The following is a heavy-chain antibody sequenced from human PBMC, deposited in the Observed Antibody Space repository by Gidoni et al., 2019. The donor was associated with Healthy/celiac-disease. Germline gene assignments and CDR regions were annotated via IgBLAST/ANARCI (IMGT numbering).Heavy chain of an antibody. J-gene: IGHJ6*02. CDR3: ARGSGWYDYYYYGMDV. Sequence: QVQLQESGPGLVKPSETLSLTCTVSGGSISSYYWSWFRQPAGKGLEWIGRIYTSGSTNYNPSLKSRVTMSVDTSKNQFSLKLSSVTAADTAVYYCARGSGWYDYYYYGMDVWGQGTTVTVSS. D-gene: IGHD6-19*01. CDR2: IYTSGST. CDR1: GGSISSYY. V-gene: IGHV4-4*07.